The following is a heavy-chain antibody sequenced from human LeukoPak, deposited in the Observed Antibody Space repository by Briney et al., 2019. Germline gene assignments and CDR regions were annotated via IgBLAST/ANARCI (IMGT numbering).Heavy chain of an antibody. V-gene: IGHV4-39*07. J-gene: IGHJ4*02. CDR2: IYYSGST. CDR3: ARDREMSSSRGGDYFDY. CDR1: GGSISSSSYY. Sequence: SETLSLTCTVSGGSISSSSYYWGWIRQPPGKGLEWIGSIYYSGSTYYNPSLKSRVTISVDTSKNQFSLKLSFVTAADTAVYYCARDREMSSSRGGDYFDYWGQGTLVTVSS. D-gene: IGHD6-6*01.